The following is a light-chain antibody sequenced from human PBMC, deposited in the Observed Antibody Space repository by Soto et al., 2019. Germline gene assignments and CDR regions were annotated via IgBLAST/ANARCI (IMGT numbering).Light chain of an antibody. CDR1: QSVSSN. V-gene: IGKV3-15*01. Sequence: EIVMTQSPGTLSMSPGERATLSCRASQSVSSNLAWYQQKPGQAPRLLIYGASTRATGIPARFSGSGSGTEFTLTISSLQSEDFAVYHCQQYNNWPETFGQGTKLEIK. CDR3: QQYNNWPET. J-gene: IGKJ2*01. CDR2: GAS.